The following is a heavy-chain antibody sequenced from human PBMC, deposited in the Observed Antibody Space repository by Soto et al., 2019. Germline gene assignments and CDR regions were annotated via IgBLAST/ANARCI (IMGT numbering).Heavy chain of an antibody. CDR3: ARGRDGDY. J-gene: IGHJ4*02. V-gene: IGHV1-18*01. D-gene: IGHD6-6*01. CDR2: ISAHNGNT. CDR1: GYTFTSYG. Sequence: QVHLVQSGAEVKKPGASVKVSCKASGYTFTSYGITWVRQAPGQGLEWMGWISAHNGNTDYAQTVAGRVIETRDTSTSTGYMELRRLISDYRAVSYCARGRDGDYWGQGALVTVSS.